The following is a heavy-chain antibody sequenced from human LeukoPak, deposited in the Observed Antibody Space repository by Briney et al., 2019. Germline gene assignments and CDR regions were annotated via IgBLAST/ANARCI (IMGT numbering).Heavy chain of an antibody. V-gene: IGHV4-4*07. CDR1: GGSISSYY. CDR3: AREHGSTYYYYYGMDV. CDR2: IYTSGST. D-gene: IGHD3-10*01. J-gene: IGHJ6*02. Sequence: PSETLSLTCTVSGGSISSYYWSWIRQPAGKGLEWIGRIYTSGSTSYNPSLKSRVTMSVDTSKNQFSLKLSSVTAADTAVYYCAREHGSTYYYYYGMDVWGQGTTVTVSS.